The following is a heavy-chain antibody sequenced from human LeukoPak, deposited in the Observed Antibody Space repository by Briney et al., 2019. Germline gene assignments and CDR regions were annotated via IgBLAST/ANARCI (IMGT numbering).Heavy chain of an antibody. CDR3: GRGPKAGGPHHDMDV. V-gene: IGHV1-18*01. CDR1: GYTFTIYG. CDR2: ISAYSGDT. D-gene: IGHD2-15*01. J-gene: IGHJ6*02. Sequence: ASVNVSSKPSGYTFTIYGISWVRQAPGQGLEGMGWISAYSGDTNYAQKFQGRATMTTDTSTSTAYMELGSLSSDDTAVYYCGRGPKAGGPHHDMDVWGRGTTVTGSS.